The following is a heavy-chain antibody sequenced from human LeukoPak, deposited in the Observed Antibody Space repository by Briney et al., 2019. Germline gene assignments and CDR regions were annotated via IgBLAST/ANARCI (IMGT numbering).Heavy chain of an antibody. J-gene: IGHJ3*02. CDR3: VRHRRWLQFDAFDI. CDR1: GGSISSYY. V-gene: IGHV4-59*08. CDR2: IYYSGST. Sequence: SETLSLTCTVSGGSISSYYWSWIRQPPGKGLEWMGYIYYSGSTNYNPSLKSRVTIKVDTSKNQFSLKLSSVTAADTAVYYCVRHRRWLQFDAFDIWGQGTMVTVSS. D-gene: IGHD5-24*01.